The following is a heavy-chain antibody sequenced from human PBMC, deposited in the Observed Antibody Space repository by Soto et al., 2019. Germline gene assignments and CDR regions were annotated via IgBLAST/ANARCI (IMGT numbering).Heavy chain of an antibody. Sequence: NPSETLSLTCAVYGGSFSGYYWSWIRQPPGKGLEWIGEINHSGSTNYNPSLKSRVTISVDTSKNQFSLKLSSVTAADTAVYYCARANSSGWYGGYYYYYYGMDVWGQVTTVTVSS. CDR3: ARANSSGWYGGYYYYYYGMDV. D-gene: IGHD6-19*01. CDR1: GGSFSGYY. V-gene: IGHV4-34*01. CDR2: INHSGST. J-gene: IGHJ6*02.